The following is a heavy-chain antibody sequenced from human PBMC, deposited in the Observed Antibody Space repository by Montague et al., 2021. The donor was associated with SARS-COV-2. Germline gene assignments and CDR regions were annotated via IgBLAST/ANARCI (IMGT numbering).Heavy chain of an antibody. D-gene: IGHD3-10*01. CDR2: IYWSGDK. J-gene: IGHJ4*02. V-gene: IGHV2-5*01. CDR1: GFSLRSDDEG. CDR3: AHRGMIRGLIFDY. Sequence: PALVIPTQTLTLTCTFSGFSLRSDDEGVAWIRQSPGQALEWLAVIYWSGDKRYSPSLQRRLTITKDTSENQVVLTMTNMDPVDTATYYCAHRGMIRGLIFDYWGQGTLVTVSS.